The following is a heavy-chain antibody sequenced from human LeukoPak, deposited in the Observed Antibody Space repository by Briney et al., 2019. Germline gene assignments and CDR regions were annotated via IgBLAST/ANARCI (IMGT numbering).Heavy chain of an antibody. J-gene: IGHJ5*02. V-gene: IGHV3-48*03. CDR2: ISSSTTI. CDR3: ARPHYSDSGGYSNWFDP. Sequence: GGSLRLSCAASGVTFSIYEMNWVRQAPGKGPEWVSHISSSTTIYYADSVKGRFTISRDNAKNLLYLQMNSLKAEDTAVYYCARPHYSDSGGYSNWFDPWGQGTLVAVSS. CDR1: GVTFSIYE. D-gene: IGHD3-22*01.